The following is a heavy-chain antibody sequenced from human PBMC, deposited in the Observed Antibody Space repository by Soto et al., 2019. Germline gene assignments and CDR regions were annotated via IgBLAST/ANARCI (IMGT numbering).Heavy chain of an antibody. CDR2: ISGGGNDA. Sequence: EAQLLESGGGLVQPGGSLVLSCAASGFTFSSYAMSWVRQAPGKGLEWVSSISGGGNDAFYAVSVKGRFTISRDNSRNTLYLQMSSLRADDTAIYYCARSLFLASTDTEPFDYWGQGALVTGSS. CDR3: ARSLFLASTDTEPFDY. D-gene: IGHD3-3*02. CDR1: GFTFSSYA. J-gene: IGHJ4*02. V-gene: IGHV3-23*01.